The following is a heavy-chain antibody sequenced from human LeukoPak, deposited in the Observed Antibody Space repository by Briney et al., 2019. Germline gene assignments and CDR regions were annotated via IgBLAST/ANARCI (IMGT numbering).Heavy chain of an antibody. CDR2: ISGSGSST. J-gene: IGHJ4*02. Sequence: GGSLRLSCAASGFTCNNYAMSWVRQAPGKGLEWVSTISGSGSSTYYADSVKGRFTISRDKSKNTLYLQMNSLRVEDTAVYYCAKDGYSGYDVFDCWGQGTLVTVSS. CDR1: GFTCNNYA. V-gene: IGHV3-23*01. CDR3: AKDGYSGYDVFDC. D-gene: IGHD5-12*01.